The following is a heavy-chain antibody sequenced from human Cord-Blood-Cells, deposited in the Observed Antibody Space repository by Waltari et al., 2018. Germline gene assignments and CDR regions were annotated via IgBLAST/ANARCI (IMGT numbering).Heavy chain of an antibody. CDR1: GFTFSSYA. CDR2: ISYDGSNK. V-gene: IGHV3-30*04. CDR3: ARQIGSSHDY. D-gene: IGHD6-13*01. J-gene: IGHJ4*02. Sequence: QVQLVESGGGVVQPGRSLRLSCAASGFTFSSYAMHWVRQAPGTGRGGVAVISYDGSNKYYADSVKGRFTISRDNSKNTLYLQMNSLRAEDTAVYYCARQIGSSHDYWGQGTLVTVSS.